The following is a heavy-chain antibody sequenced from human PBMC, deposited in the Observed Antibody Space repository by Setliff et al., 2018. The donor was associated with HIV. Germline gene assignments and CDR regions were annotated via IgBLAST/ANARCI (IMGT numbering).Heavy chain of an antibody. V-gene: IGHV1-18*01. CDR1: GYTFTSYI. J-gene: IGHJ4*02. CDR3: ARVNDILLVYWVGYFDY. Sequence: ASVKVSCKASGYTFTSYIINWIRQAPGQGLEWVGWISPSNGNTNYAQKVQGRVTMTTDTSTSAAYMELRSLRSDDTAVYYCARVNDILLVYWVGYFDYWGQGTLVTVSS. D-gene: IGHD2-8*01. CDR2: ISPSNGNT.